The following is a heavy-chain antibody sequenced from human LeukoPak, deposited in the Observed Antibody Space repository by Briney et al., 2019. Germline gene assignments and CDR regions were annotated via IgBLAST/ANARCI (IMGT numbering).Heavy chain of an antibody. CDR3: ARGVVITTPFDY. Sequence: ASVKVSCKASGYTFTGYYMHWVRQAPGQGLEWMGWINPNSGGTNYAQKFQDRVTMTRDTSISTAYMELSRLRSDDTAVYYCARGVVITTPFDYWGQGTLVTVSS. CDR2: INPNSGGT. D-gene: IGHD3-22*01. CDR1: GYTFTGYY. V-gene: IGHV1-2*02. J-gene: IGHJ4*02.